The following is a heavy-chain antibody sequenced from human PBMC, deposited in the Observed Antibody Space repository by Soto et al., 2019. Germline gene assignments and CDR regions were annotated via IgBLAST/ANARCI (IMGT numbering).Heavy chain of an antibody. Sequence: QVQLVQSGAEVKKPGSSVKVSCKASGGTFSSYAISWVRQAPGQGLEWMGEIIPIFGTANYAQKFQGRVTITAAESRSTAYMELRSLRAEDTAVYYCARDRGPSSGYYPYWFDPWGQGTLVTVSS. V-gene: IGHV1-69*12. J-gene: IGHJ5*02. CDR1: GGTFSSYA. CDR3: ARDRGPSSGYYPYWFDP. CDR2: IIPIFGTA. D-gene: IGHD3-22*01.